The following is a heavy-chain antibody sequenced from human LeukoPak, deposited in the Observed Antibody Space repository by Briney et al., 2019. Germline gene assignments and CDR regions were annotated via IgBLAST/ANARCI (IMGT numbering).Heavy chain of an antibody. J-gene: IGHJ4*02. Sequence: ASVKVSCKVSGYTLTELSMHWVRQAPGKGLEWMGVINPSGAGTTYAQKFQGRVTMTRDTSTSTGYMELSSLRSEDTAVYSCAREDSSGFDFWGQGTLVTVSS. V-gene: IGHV1-46*01. CDR1: GYTLTELS. CDR2: INPSGAGT. D-gene: IGHD3-22*01. CDR3: AREDSSGFDF.